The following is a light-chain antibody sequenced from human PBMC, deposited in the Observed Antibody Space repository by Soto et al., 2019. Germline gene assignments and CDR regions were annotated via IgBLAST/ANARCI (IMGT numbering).Light chain of an antibody. J-gene: IGLJ1*01. CDR3: ASSTSDSLYV. CDR2: KVT. Sequence: QSALTQPASVSGSPGQSITIACTGTSSDVGGNKYVSWYQQYPGKVPKLLINKVTNRPSGVSYRFSGSKSGNTASLTISALLAEDEADYFCASSTSDSLYVFGTGTKVTVL. CDR1: SSDVGGNKY. V-gene: IGLV2-14*01.